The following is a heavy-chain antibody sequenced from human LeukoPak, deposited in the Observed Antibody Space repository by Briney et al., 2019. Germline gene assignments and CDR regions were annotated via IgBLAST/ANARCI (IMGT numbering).Heavy chain of an antibody. V-gene: IGHV7-4-1*02. CDR2: IHTNTGIP. CDR1: GYSFSSYV. CDR3: ARDRLAAGGGDY. D-gene: IGHD6-13*01. J-gene: IGHJ4*02. Sequence: GASVKVSCEASGYSFSSYVINWVRQAPGQGLEWMGWIHTNTGIPTYAQGFIGRFVFSLDTSVSTAYLQINSLKAEDTAVYYCARDRLAAGGGDYWGQGSLVTVSS.